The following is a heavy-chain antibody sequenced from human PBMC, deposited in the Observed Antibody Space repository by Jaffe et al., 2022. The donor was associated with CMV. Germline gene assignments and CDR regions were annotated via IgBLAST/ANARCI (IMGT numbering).Heavy chain of an antibody. Sequence: QVQLQESGPGLVKPSETLSLTCTVSGGSISSYYWSWIRQPPGKGLEWIGYIYYSGSTNYNPSLKSRVTISVDTSKNQFSLKLSSVTAADTAVYYCARVQETYYYDSSGYYPTRRGYYYYMDVWGKGTTVTVSS. V-gene: IGHV4-59*01. CDR3: ARVQETYYYDSSGYYPTRRGYYYYMDV. CDR1: GGSISSYY. CDR2: IYYSGST. J-gene: IGHJ6*03. D-gene: IGHD3-22*01.